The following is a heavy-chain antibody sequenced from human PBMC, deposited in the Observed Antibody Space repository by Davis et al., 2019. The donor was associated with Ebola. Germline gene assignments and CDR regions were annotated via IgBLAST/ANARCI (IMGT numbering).Heavy chain of an antibody. Sequence: SETLSLTCTVSGGSISSYYWSWIRQPPGKGLEWIGYIYYSGSTNYNPSLKSRVTISVDTSKNQFSLKLSSVTAADTAVYYCARGAYDILTGYFPYNWFDPWGQGTLVTVSS. J-gene: IGHJ5*02. V-gene: IGHV4-59*01. CDR3: ARGAYDILTGYFPYNWFDP. D-gene: IGHD3-9*01. CDR1: GGSISSYY. CDR2: IYYSGST.